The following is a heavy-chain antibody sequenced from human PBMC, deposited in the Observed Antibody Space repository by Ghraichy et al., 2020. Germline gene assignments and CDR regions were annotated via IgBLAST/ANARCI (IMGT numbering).Heavy chain of an antibody. J-gene: IGHJ4*02. CDR1: GGTFSSYA. D-gene: IGHD1-26*01. CDR3: ARGPIEWELLDY. V-gene: IGHV1-69*13. CDR2: IIPIFGTA. Sequence: SVKVSCKASGGTFSSYAISWVRQAPGQGLEWMGGIIPIFGTANYAQKLQGRVTITADESTSTAYMELSSLRSEDTAVYYCARGPIEWELLDYWGQGTLVTVSS.